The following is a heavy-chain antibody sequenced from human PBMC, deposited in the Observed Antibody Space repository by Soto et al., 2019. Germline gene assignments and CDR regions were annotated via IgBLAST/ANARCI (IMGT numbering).Heavy chain of an antibody. V-gene: IGHV4-39*01. J-gene: IGHJ3*02. D-gene: IGHD1-26*01. CDR1: CFSIHSRSCH. Sequence: SGTLVLTCPFLCFSIHSRSCHWGWIRQPPGKGLEWIASIKYSGTTFYNPSLKSRVTLSVDTSKNQFALKLSSVTAAETAVYYCARHGITGSYYVAFDIWGQGTMVS. CDR3: ARHGITGSYYVAFDI. CDR2: IKYSGTT.